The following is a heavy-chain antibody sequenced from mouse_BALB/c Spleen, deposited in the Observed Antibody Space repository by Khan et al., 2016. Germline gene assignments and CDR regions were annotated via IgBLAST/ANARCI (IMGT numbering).Heavy chain of an antibody. D-gene: IGHD1-1*02. Sequence: QLQESGPGLVKPSQSLSLTCTVTGYSITNNYAWNWIRQFPGNKLEWLAYITYSGSTGYNPSLISRLSIPRDPSRNQFFLQLKSVTTEDTATYYCARDGLYGFYAIDYWGQGTSVTVSS. CDR3: ARDGLYGFYAIDY. CDR2: ITYSGST. CDR1: GYSITNNYA. J-gene: IGHJ4*01. V-gene: IGHV3-2*02.